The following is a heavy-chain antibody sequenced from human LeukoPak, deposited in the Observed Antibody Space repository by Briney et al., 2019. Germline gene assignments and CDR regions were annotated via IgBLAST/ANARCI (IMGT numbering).Heavy chain of an antibody. CDR3: AAGGSAFDWLPYYFDY. CDR2: FDPEGGET. J-gene: IGHJ4*02. D-gene: IGHD3-9*01. CDR1: GYTLTELS. Sequence: GASVKVSCKVSGYTLTELSMHWVRQAPGKGLEWMGGFDPEGGETIYAQKFQGRVTMTEDTSTDTAYMELSSLRSEDTAVYYCAAGGSAFDWLPYYFDYWGQGTLVTVSS. V-gene: IGHV1-24*01.